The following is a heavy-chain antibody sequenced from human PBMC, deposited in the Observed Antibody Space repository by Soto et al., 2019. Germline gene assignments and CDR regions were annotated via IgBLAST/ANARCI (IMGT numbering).Heavy chain of an antibody. D-gene: IGHD3-10*01. Sequence: QVQLVQSGAEVKKPGSSVKVSCKASGGTFSSYTISWVRQAPGQGLEWMGRIIPILGIANYAQKFQGRVTITADKSTSTAYMGLRSLRSEDTAVYYCAREEYYYGSGAFFDYWGQGTLVTVSS. J-gene: IGHJ4*02. CDR2: IIPILGIA. CDR3: AREEYYYGSGAFFDY. V-gene: IGHV1-69*08. CDR1: GGTFSSYT.